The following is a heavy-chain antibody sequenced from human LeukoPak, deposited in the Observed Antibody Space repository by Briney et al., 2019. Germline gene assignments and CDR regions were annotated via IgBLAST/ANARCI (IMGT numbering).Heavy chain of an antibody. CDR3: ASLGLGRAAARSPNY. J-gene: IGHJ4*02. Sequence: GASVKVSCKASGGTFSSYAISWVRQAPGQGLEWMGGIIPIFGTANYAQKFQGRVTITADESTSAAYMELSSLRSEDTAVYYCASLGLGRAAARSPNYWGQGTLVTVSS. D-gene: IGHD6-13*01. CDR2: IIPIFGTA. CDR1: GGTFSSYA. V-gene: IGHV1-69*13.